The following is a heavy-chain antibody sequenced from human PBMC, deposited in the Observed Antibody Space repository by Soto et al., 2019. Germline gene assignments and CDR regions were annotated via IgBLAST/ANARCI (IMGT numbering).Heavy chain of an antibody. CDR2: ISYDGTNK. Sequence: ESGGGVVQPGRSLRLSCAASGFTFSNYGMHWVRQAPGKGLEWVAVISYDGTNKYYADSVKGRFTISRDYSKNTLYLQMNSLRAEDTALYYCAKDRGSQLPWGMDVWGQGTTVTVSS. V-gene: IGHV3-30*18. CDR1: GFTFSNYG. CDR3: AKDRGSQLPWGMDV. J-gene: IGHJ6*02. D-gene: IGHD2-2*01.